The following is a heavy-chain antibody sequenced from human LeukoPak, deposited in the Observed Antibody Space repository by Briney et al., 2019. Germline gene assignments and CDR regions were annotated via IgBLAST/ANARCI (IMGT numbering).Heavy chain of an antibody. D-gene: IGHD2-15*01. J-gene: IGHJ4*02. Sequence: PGGSLRLSCAASGFTFSSYGMHWVRQAPGKGLEWVAFIRYDGSNKYYADSVKGRFTISRDNSKNTLYLQTNSLRAEDTAVYYCAKDNAYCSGGSCYSDFDYWGQGTLVTVSS. CDR2: IRYDGSNK. V-gene: IGHV3-30*02. CDR3: AKDNAYCSGGSCYSDFDY. CDR1: GFTFSSYG.